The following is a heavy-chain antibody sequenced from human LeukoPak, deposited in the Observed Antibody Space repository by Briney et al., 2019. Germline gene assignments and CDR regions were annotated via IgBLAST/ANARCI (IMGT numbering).Heavy chain of an antibody. CDR1: GFTFSSYG. V-gene: IGHV3-33*06. CDR3: AKGFPYCTNGVCPYYFDY. CDR2: IWYDGSNK. Sequence: GGPLRLSCAASGFTFSSYGMHWFRQAPGKGLEWVAVIWYDGSNKYYADSVKGRFTISRDNSKNTLYLQMNSLRAEDTAVYYCAKGFPYCTNGVCPYYFDYWGQGTLVTVSS. J-gene: IGHJ4*02. D-gene: IGHD2-8*01.